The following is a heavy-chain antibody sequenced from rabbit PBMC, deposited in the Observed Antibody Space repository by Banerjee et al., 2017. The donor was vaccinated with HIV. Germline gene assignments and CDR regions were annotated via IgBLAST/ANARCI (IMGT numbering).Heavy chain of an antibody. V-gene: IGHV1S36*01. CDR1: GIDFSSYG. Sequence: QQQLEESGGGLVKPEGSLTLSCKASGIDFSSYGISWVRQAPGKGLEWIGYSSTGGSAYYASWVNGRFTISKTSTTVDLKMTSLTAADTATYFCAIAMTGWGSFNLWGPGTLSPS. CDR2: SSTGGSA. CDR3: AIAMTGWGSFNL. J-gene: IGHJ4*01. D-gene: IGHD2-1*01.